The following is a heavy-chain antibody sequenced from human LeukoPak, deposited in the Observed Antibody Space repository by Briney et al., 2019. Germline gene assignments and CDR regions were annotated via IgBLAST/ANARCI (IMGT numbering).Heavy chain of an antibody. J-gene: IGHJ4*02. D-gene: IGHD3-22*01. CDR2: IYYSGST. CDR3: ARSWRLGYYYDSSGYYGGFDY. V-gene: IGHV4-31*03. Sequence: SETLSLTCTVSGGSISSGGYYWSWIRQHPGKGLEWIGYIYYSGSTYYNPSLKSRVTISVDTSKNQFSLKLSSVTAADAAVYYCARSWRLGYYYDSSGYYGGFDYWGQGTLVTVSS. CDR1: GGSISSGGYY.